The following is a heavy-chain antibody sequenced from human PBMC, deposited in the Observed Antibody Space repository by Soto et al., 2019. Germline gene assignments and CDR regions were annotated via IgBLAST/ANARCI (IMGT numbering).Heavy chain of an antibody. J-gene: IGHJ3*02. CDR1: GFIFRSYW. D-gene: IGHD5-18*01. V-gene: IGHV3-7*03. CDR2: INKGGNEL. Sequence: DVQLVESGGGLVQPGGSLRVSCVTSGFIFRSYWMSWVRQGPGNGLEWVANINKGGNELNYVDSVRGRFTISRDNAKNSLYLQMDSLRVDDSAVYYCATEAGTPTVSGALNMWGQGTVVSVSS. CDR3: ATEAGTPTVSGALNM.